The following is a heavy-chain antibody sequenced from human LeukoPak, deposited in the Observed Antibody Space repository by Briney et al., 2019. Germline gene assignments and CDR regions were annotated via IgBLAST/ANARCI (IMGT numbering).Heavy chain of an antibody. CDR2: IHYSGTT. CDR3: ARHKRYSSGWYDY. V-gene: IGHV4-59*01. Sequence: SETLSLTCTVSGGSITSYYWTWIRQPPGKGLEWIGNIHYSGTTNYNPSLKSRVTISVDTSKNQFSLKLSSVTAADTAVYYCARHKRYSSGWYDYWGQGTLVTVSS. D-gene: IGHD6-19*01. J-gene: IGHJ4*02. CDR1: GGSITSYY.